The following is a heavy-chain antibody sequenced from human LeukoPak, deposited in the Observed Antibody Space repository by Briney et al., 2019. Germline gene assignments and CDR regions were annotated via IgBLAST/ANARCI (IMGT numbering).Heavy chain of an antibody. Sequence: SGTLSLTCAVSGGSISSSNWWSWVRQPPGKGLEWIGEIYHSGSTNYNPSLKSRVTISVDKSKNQFSLKLSSVTAADTAVYYCARVGYCSSTSCYEEQAAFDYWGQGTLVTVSS. CDR2: IYHSGST. D-gene: IGHD2-2*01. CDR1: GGSISSSNW. J-gene: IGHJ4*02. V-gene: IGHV4-4*02. CDR3: ARVGYCSSTSCYEEQAAFDY.